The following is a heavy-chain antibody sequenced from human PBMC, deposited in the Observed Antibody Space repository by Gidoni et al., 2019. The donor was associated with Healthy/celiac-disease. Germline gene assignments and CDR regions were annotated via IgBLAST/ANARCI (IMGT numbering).Heavy chain of an antibody. CDR2: IYHSGST. V-gene: IGHV4-4*02. CDR3: ANLPHKSIAVATRRRSVGYFDL. Sequence: QVQLQQSGPGLVKPSGTLSLTCAVSGGSIRSSNWWSWVRQPPGKGLEWIGEIYHSGSTNYNPSLKSRVTISVDKSKNQFSLKLSSVTAADTAVYYCANLPHKSIAVATRRRSVGYFDLWGRGTLVTVSS. D-gene: IGHD6-19*01. CDR1: GGSIRSSNW. J-gene: IGHJ2*01.